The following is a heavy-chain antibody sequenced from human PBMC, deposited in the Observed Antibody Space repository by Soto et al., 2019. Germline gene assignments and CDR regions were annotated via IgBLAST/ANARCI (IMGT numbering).Heavy chain of an antibody. J-gene: IGHJ4*02. CDR3: ARGLYCSGGTCSDS. CDR2: MNPNSGYI. V-gene: IGHV1-8*01. Sequence: QVQLVQSGAEVKRPGASVKVSCKASGYTFTPHDINWVRQATGQGLEWMGRMNPNSGYIDFEQRFQGRLTMTTNTSISTAYMELSSLRSEDTAIYYCARGLYCSGGTCSDSWGQGTLVIVSS. D-gene: IGHD2-15*01. CDR1: GYTFTPHD.